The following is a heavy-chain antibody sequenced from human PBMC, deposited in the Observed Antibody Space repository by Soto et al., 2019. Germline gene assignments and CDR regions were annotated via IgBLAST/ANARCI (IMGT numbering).Heavy chain of an antibody. Sequence: QVQLVQSGAEVKKPGSSVKVSCKASGGTFSSYAISWVRQAPRQGLEWMGGIIPIFGTANYAQKFQGRVTITADKSTSTAYMKLSSLRSEDTAVYYCARTTPGGSGWYGCLDYWGQGTLVTVSS. D-gene: IGHD6-19*01. J-gene: IGHJ4*02. V-gene: IGHV1-69*06. CDR2: IIPIFGTA. CDR3: ARTTPGGSGWYGCLDY. CDR1: GGTFSSYA.